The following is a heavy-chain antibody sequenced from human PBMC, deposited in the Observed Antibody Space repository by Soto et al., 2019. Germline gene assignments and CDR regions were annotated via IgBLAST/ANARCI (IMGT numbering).Heavy chain of an antibody. Sequence: QVQLVESGGVVVQPGSSLRLSCAASGFTFSSYAMHWFRQAPGNGLECVSVISYDGSNKYYADSVKGRFTISRDNSKNTLYLQMDSLIAEDTAVYYCARDPYSRAAHALYYFDYWGQGTLVTVSS. CDR2: ISYDGSNK. CDR3: ARDPYSRAAHALYYFDY. D-gene: IGHD5-12*01. CDR1: GFTFSSYA. V-gene: IGHV3-30-3*01. J-gene: IGHJ4*02.